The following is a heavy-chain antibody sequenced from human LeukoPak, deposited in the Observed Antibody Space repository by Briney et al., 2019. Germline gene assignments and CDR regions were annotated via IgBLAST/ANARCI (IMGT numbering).Heavy chain of an antibody. Sequence: PGGSLRLSCAASGFTFSTYAMSWVRQAPGKGLEWVSAIRGSSGSTYYADSVKGRFTFSRDNSKNTLYLQLNSLRAEDTAVYYCARLRSSWLFDYWGQGTLVTVSS. CDR3: ARLRSSWLFDY. J-gene: IGHJ4*02. CDR1: GFTFSTYA. D-gene: IGHD6-13*01. V-gene: IGHV3-23*01. CDR2: IRGSSGST.